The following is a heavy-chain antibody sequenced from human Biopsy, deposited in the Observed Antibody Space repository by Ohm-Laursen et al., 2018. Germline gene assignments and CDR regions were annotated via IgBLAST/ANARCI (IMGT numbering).Heavy chain of an antibody. CDR2: VYNGGIT. V-gene: IGHV4-59*01. D-gene: IGHD3-3*01. CDR1: GGPIISYY. CDR3: ARTPRDSFWSGSYKRGLWFDP. Sequence: PGTLSLTCSVSGGPIISYYWTWIRQPPGKGLEWIGHVYNGGITNYNPSLKSRVTISKDTSKNQFSLQVNSVTAADTAVYYCARTPRDSFWSGSYKRGLWFDPWGQGTLVIVSS. J-gene: IGHJ5*02.